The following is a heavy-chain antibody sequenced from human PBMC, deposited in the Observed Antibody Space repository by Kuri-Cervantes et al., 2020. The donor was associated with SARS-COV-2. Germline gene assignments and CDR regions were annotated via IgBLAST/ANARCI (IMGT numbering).Heavy chain of an antibody. J-gene: IGHJ4*02. CDR3: AKMWGSGAIAAAGYDY. CDR2: ISYDAYNK. CDR1: GFTFSHYG. Sequence: GGSLRLSCAASGFTFSHYGMHWVRQAPGKGLEWVAVISYDAYNKYHADSVKGRFTIPRDSSKSTLYLQMNSLRTDDTAVYYCAKMWGSGAIAAAGYDYWGQGTLVTVSS. V-gene: IGHV3-30*18. D-gene: IGHD6-13*01.